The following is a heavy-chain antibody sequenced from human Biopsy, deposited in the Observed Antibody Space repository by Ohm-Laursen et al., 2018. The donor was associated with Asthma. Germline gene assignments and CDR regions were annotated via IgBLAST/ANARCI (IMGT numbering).Heavy chain of an antibody. V-gene: IGHV1-24*01. Sequence: VASVTVSCKISGYSLTDLSMHWVRQAPGQGLEWMGGHDHEEGGTVNAWRFQGRVTMTEDTSTDTAYMELSSLSSDDTAVYYCASDFPKDYVRYNFQFWGQGTLVTVSS. D-gene: IGHD4-17*01. CDR1: GYSLTDLS. J-gene: IGHJ4*02. CDR3: ASDFPKDYVRYNFQF. CDR2: HDHEEGGT.